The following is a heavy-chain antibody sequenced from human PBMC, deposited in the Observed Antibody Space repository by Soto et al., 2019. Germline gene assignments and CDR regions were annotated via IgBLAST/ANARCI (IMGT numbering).Heavy chain of an antibody. CDR2: IYYSGST. CDR3: ARLVPPNTIFGGVTPTWSAP. Sequence: PSETLSLTCTVSGGSISSYYWSWIRQPPGKGLEWIGYIYYSGSTNYNPSLKSRVTISVDTSKNQFSLKLSSVTAADTAVYYCARLVPPNTIFGGVTPTWSAPWGQGTLVPVSS. J-gene: IGHJ5*02. CDR1: GGSISSYY. V-gene: IGHV4-59*08. D-gene: IGHD3-3*01.